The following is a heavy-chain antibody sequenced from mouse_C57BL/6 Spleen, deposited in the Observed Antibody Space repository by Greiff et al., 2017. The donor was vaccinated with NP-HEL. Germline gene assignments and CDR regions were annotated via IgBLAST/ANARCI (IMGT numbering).Heavy chain of an antibody. CDR2: IHPNSGST. CDR3: ARRAQATLFDY. Sequence: VQLQQPGAELVKPGASVKLSCKASGYTFTSYWMHWVKQRPGPGLEWIGMIHPNSGSTNYNEKFKSKATLTVDKSSSTAYMQLSSLTSEDSAVYYCARRAQATLFDYWGQGTTLTVSS. J-gene: IGHJ2*01. D-gene: IGHD3-2*02. V-gene: IGHV1-64*01. CDR1: GYTFTSYW.